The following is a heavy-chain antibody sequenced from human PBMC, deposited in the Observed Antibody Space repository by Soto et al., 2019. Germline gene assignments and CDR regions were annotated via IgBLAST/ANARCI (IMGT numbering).Heavy chain of an antibody. CDR2: ISAYNGNT. J-gene: IGHJ4*02. D-gene: IGHD3-22*01. Sequence: QVQLVQSGGEVKKPGASVKVSCKTSSYTFSSYGITWVRQAPGQGLEWMGWISAYNGNTNYAQKFQGRVTMTTDTSTTTAYMELRSLRSDDTAVYYCARGAGLLPYGNYDYWGQGTLVTVSS. CDR1: SYTFSSYG. V-gene: IGHV1-18*01. CDR3: ARGAGLLPYGNYDY.